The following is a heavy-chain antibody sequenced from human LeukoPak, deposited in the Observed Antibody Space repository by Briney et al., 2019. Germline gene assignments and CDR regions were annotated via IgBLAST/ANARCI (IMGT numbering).Heavy chain of an antibody. J-gene: IGHJ5*02. CDR1: GGSISSGGYY. CDR3: ATMRFEDVVGWFDP. D-gene: IGHD2-15*01. Sequence: PSQTLSLTCTVSGGSISSGGYYWSWIRQPPGKGLEWIGYIYHSGSTYYNPSLKSRVTISVDRSKNQFSLKLSSVTAADTAVYYCATMRFEDVVGWFDPWGQGTLVTVSS. V-gene: IGHV4-30-2*01. CDR2: IYHSGST.